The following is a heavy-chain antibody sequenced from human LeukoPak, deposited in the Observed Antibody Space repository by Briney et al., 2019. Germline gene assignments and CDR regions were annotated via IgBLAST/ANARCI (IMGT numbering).Heavy chain of an antibody. CDR3: ATQLGYCSSTTCQDFDY. CDR1: GGSISSGDYY. J-gene: IGHJ4*02. CDR2: IYYSGST. V-gene: IGHV4-30-4*08. D-gene: IGHD2-2*01. Sequence: SETLSLTCTVSGGSISSGDYYWSWIRQPPGKGLEWIGYIYYSGSTYYNPSLKTRVTISLDTSKNQFSLKLSSVTAADTAVYYCATQLGYCSSTTCQDFDYWGQGTLVTVSS.